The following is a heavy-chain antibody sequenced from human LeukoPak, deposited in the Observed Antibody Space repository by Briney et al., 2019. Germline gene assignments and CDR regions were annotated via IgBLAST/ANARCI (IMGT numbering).Heavy chain of an antibody. D-gene: IGHD3-10*01. CDR2: TSSDLNVK. CDR3: AREGYYGSGSPPSLYFDY. CDR1: GFTFSVHA. J-gene: IGHJ4*02. V-gene: IGHV3-30*03. Sequence: PGGSLRLSCAASGFTFSVHAMSWVRQAPGKGLEWVAVTSSDLNVKLYADSVKGRFTISRDNSRSTLYLQMNSLRPEDTAIYYCAREGYYGSGSPPSLYFDYWGQGTLVTVSS.